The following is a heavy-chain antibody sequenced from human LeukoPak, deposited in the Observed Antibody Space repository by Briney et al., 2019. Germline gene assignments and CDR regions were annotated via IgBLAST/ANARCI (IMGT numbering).Heavy chain of an antibody. V-gene: IGHV3-49*04. CDR3: TRDRYSFDY. J-gene: IGHJ4*02. CDR1: GFTFGDYA. D-gene: IGHD4-11*01. CDR2: IRSKAYGGTT. Sequence: QPGRSLRLSCTASGFTFGDYAMSWVRQAPGKGLEWVGFIRSKAYGGTTEYAASVKGRFAILRDDSKSIAYLQMNSLKTEDTAVYYCTRDRYSFDYWGQGTLVTVSS.